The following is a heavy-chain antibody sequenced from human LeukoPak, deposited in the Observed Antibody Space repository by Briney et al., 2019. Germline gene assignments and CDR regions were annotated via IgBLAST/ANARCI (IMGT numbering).Heavy chain of an antibody. CDR3: ARETVPAIAAPRGLNY. Sequence: ASVKVSCKASGYTFTDYYIHWVRQAPGQGLEWMGWINPNSGDTNYAQKFQGRVTMTRDTSISTAYMELSRLRSDDTAVYYCARETVPAIAAPRGLNYWGQGTPVSVSS. D-gene: IGHD6-13*01. V-gene: IGHV1-2*02. CDR2: INPNSGDT. CDR1: GYTFTDYY. J-gene: IGHJ4*02.